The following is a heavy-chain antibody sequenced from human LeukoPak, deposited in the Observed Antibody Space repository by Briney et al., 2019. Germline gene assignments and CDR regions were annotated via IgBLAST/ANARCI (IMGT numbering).Heavy chain of an antibody. Sequence: PGGSLRLSCEFSGIIFSTYAMNWVRQAPGKGLEWISYISGSSSGSTSITQYADSVKGRFTISRDNAKNSLHLQMDSLSAEDTAVYYCARDFWSGYYTEGWGQGALVIVSS. CDR1: GIIFSTYA. CDR3: ARDFWSGYYTEG. CDR2: ISGSSSGSTSIT. J-gene: IGHJ4*02. D-gene: IGHD3-3*01. V-gene: IGHV3-48*04.